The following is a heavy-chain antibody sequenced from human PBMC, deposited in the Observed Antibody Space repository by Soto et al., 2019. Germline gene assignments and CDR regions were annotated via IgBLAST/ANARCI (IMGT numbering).Heavy chain of an antibody. CDR3: ARAHESGDVDY. CDR2: MNPNSGNT. V-gene: IGHV1-8*01. Sequence: QVQLVQSGAEVKEPGASVKVSCKSSGYIFSSYDINWVRQATGQGPEWVGSMNPNSGNTLYAQTFQGRVTMTRSTSINTAYMELSSLRSDDTAVYYCARAHESGDVDYLGQGTLVTVAS. D-gene: IGHD4-17*01. CDR1: GYIFSSYD. J-gene: IGHJ4*02.